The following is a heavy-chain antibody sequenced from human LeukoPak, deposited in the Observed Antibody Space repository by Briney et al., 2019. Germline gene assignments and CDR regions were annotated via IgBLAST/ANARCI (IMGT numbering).Heavy chain of an antibody. Sequence: ASVKVSCKASGYTFTGYYMHWVRQAPGQGLEWMGWINPNSGGTNYAQKFQGRVTMTRDTSASTAYMELSSLRSEDTAVYYCARGPKQQLVTSYYFDYWGQGTLVTVSS. CDR3: ARGPKQQLVTSYYFDY. CDR1: GYTFTGYY. D-gene: IGHD6-13*01. J-gene: IGHJ4*02. CDR2: INPNSGGT. V-gene: IGHV1-2*02.